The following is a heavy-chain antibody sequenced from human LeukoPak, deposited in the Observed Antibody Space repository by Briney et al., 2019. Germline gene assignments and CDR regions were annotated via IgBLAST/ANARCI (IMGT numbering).Heavy chain of an antibody. CDR3: VKEGVHGVGFDY. CDR2: IKQDGSEK. V-gene: IGHV3-7*03. D-gene: IGHD2-8*01. J-gene: IGHJ4*02. CDR1: GFTFSSYW. Sequence: GGSLRLSCAASGFTFSSYWMSWVRQAPGKGLEWVANIKQDGSEKYYVDSVKGRFTISRDNAKNSLHLQMNSLRAEDTALYFCVKEGVHGVGFDYWGQGTLVAISS.